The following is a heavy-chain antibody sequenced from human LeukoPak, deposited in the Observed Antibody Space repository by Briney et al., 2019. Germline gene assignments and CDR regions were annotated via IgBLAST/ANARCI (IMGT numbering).Heavy chain of an antibody. CDR3: AKGDYDRSGTFDY. V-gene: IGHV3-23*01. D-gene: IGHD3-22*01. Sequence: PGGSLRLSCTASGFTFSTYAMTWVRQAPGKGLEWVSAISASGGNSCYADSVKGRFTMSRDNSKNTLYLQMNSLRAEDTAVYYCAKGDYDRSGTFDYWGQGTLVTVSS. CDR2: ISASGGNS. CDR1: GFTFSTYA. J-gene: IGHJ4*02.